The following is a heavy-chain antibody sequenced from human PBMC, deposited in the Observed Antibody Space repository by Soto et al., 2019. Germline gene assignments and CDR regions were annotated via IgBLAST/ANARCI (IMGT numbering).Heavy chain of an antibody. J-gene: IGHJ4*02. CDR3: ARGGSYGSFCFDY. V-gene: IGHV1-69*13. D-gene: IGHD5-18*01. CDR1: GGTFSSYA. CDR2: IIPIFGTA. Sequence: SVKVSCKASGGTFSSYAISWVRQAPGQGLEWMGGIIPIFGTANYAQKFQGRVTITADESTSTAYMELSSLRSEDTAVYYCARGGSYGSFCFDYWGQGTLATVSS.